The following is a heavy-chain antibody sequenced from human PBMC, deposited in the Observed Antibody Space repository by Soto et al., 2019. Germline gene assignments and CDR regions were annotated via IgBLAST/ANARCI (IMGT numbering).Heavy chain of an antibody. CDR2: IYYSGST. Sequence: TSETLSLTCTVSGGSMNDYYWSWIRQPTGKGLEWIGYIYYSGSTYYNPSLKSRVTISVDTSKNQFSLKLSYVTAADTAVYYCATGSLSSSWRGDFDYWGQGTLVTVPS. D-gene: IGHD6-13*01. V-gene: IGHV4-30-4*01. CDR1: GGSMNDYY. J-gene: IGHJ4*02. CDR3: ATGSLSSSWRGDFDY.